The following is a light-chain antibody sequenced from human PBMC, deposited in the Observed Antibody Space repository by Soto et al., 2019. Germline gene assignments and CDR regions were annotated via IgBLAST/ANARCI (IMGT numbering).Light chain of an antibody. V-gene: IGKV1-5*03. CDR3: QEYYSKSWT. CDR2: KAS. Sequence: DIQMTQSPSAVSASVGDRVTITCRASHSISSWLAWYQQKPGKAPNLLIYKASNLQSGVPSRFSGSGSGTEFTLTISSVEPDDLATYYCQEYYSKSWTFGQRTKVDIK. CDR1: HSISSW. J-gene: IGKJ1*01.